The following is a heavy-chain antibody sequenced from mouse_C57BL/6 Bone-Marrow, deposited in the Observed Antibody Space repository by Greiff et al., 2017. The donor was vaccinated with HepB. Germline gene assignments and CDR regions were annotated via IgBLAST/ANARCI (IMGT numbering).Heavy chain of an antibody. V-gene: IGHV1-76*01. J-gene: IGHJ2*01. D-gene: IGHD1-2*01. CDR2: IYPGSGNT. CDR3: ARLNYYGPYYFDY. CDR1: GYTFTDYY. Sequence: VQLKESGAELVRPGASVKLSCKASGYTFTDYYINWVKQRPGQGLEWIARIYPGSGNTYYNEKFKGKATLTAEKSSSTAYMQLSSLTSEDSAVYFCARLNYYGPYYFDYWGQGTTLTVSS.